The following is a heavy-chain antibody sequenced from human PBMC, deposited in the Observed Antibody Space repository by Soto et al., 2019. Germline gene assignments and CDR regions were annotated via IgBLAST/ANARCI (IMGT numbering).Heavy chain of an antibody. J-gene: IGHJ4*02. CDR3: AKDRVGGTFYTPLGF. V-gene: IGHV3-30*18. CDR1: GFNFDNYG. CDR2: NTYDGSFQ. Sequence: QVQLVESGGGVVQPGGSLRLSCQASGFNFDNYGMHWVRQAPGTGLEWVAVNTYDGSFQYYADSVKGRFTISRDNSKNTLFLHLNTLKPEDTAVYHCAKDRVGGTFYTPLGFWGQGTLVTVSS. D-gene: IGHD1-7*01.